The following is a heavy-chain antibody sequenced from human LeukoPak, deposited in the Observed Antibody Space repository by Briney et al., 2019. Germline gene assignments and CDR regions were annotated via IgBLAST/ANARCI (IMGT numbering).Heavy chain of an antibody. V-gene: IGHV4-61*01. CDR1: GGSVSSGSSC. Sequence: SETLSLTCTVSGGSVSSGSSCWSWILQPPGKGLEWTGYIYYSGSTNYNPSLKSRCTISVDTSKNQFSLKLSSVTAADTAVYYCASGYSGYDDAFDIWGQGTMVTVSS. CDR3: ASGYSGYDDAFDI. CDR2: IYYSGST. J-gene: IGHJ3*02. D-gene: IGHD5-12*01.